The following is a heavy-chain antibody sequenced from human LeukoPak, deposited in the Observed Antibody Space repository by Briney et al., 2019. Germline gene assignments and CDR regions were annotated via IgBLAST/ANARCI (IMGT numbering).Heavy chain of an antibody. J-gene: IGHJ4*02. CDR3: ARSSSWPGDDY. Sequence: SETLSLTCTVSGGSISSSSYFWGWIRQPPGKGLEWIGTIYYSGSSSYNPSLKSRVTISVDTSKNQLSLKLSSVTAADTAVYYCARSSSWPGDDYWGQGTLVSVST. D-gene: IGHD6-6*01. CDR2: IYYSGSS. V-gene: IGHV4-39*01. CDR1: GGSISSSSYF.